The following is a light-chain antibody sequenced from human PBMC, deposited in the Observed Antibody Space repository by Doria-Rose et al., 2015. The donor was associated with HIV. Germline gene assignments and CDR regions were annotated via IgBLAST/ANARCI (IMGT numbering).Light chain of an antibody. J-gene: IGKJ1*01. CDR1: QSFSSTY. Sequence: TQSPGTLSLSPGERATLSCRASQSFSSTYLAWYQQKPGQAPSLLIYDGSTRATGIPDRFSASGSGTDFTLTINRLEPEDFALYCCHQYGTSWTFGQGTKVGI. V-gene: IGKV3-20*01. CDR3: HQYGTSWT. CDR2: DGS.